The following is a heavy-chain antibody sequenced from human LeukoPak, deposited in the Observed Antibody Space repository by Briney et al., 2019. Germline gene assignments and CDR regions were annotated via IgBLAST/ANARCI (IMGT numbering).Heavy chain of an antibody. Sequence: GASVKVSCKASGYTFTSYGISWVRQAPGQGLEGMGWISAYNGNTNYAQKLQGRVTMTTDTSRSTAYMELRSLRSDDTAVYYCARVWYYYGSGSYWGPSFDYWGQGTLVTVSS. J-gene: IGHJ4*02. CDR3: ARVWYYYGSGSYWGPSFDY. CDR1: GYTFTSYG. D-gene: IGHD3-10*01. V-gene: IGHV1-18*01. CDR2: ISAYNGNT.